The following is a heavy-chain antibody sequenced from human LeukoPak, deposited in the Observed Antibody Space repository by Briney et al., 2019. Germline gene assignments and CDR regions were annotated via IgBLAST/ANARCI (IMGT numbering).Heavy chain of an antibody. CDR1: GGSINNYF. CDR3: ARGRRDGSYYFDY. J-gene: IGHJ4*02. Sequence: PSETLSLTCTVSGGSINNYFWSWIRQPPGKGLEWTGYVYHTGSTNYNPSLKSQFTISIETSRNQFSLSLTSVTAADTAMYYCARGRRDGSYYFDYWGQGTSVTVSS. V-gene: IGHV4-59*01. CDR2: VYHTGST.